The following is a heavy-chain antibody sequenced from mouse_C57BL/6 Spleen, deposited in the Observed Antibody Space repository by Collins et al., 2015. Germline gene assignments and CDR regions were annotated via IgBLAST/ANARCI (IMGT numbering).Heavy chain of an antibody. J-gene: IGHJ1*03. CDR3: ARHYGSRFSWFFDV. V-gene: IGHV9-3*01. CDR1: GYIFTDYG. Sequence: QIQLVQSGPELKKPGETVKISCKGSGYIFTDYGMSWVKQAPGKGLKWMGWINMYSGVPTYADDFKGRFAFSLETSASTAYLQINNLKNEDTATYFCARHYGSRFSWFFDVWGTGATVTFSS. D-gene: IGHD1-1*01. CDR2: INMYSGVP.